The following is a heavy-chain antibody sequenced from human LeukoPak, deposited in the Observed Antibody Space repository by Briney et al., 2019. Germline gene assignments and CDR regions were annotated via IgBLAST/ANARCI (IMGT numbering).Heavy chain of an antibody. Sequence: GGSLRLSCAASGFTVSSNYMSWVRQAPGKGLEWVSIIYSGGSTFYADSVKGRFTISRDNSKNTLYLQMNSLRAEDTAVYYCARGRSGSTGYWGQGTLVTVSS. D-gene: IGHD3-10*01. CDR2: IYSGGST. J-gene: IGHJ4*02. CDR1: GFTVSSNY. CDR3: ARGRSGSTGY. V-gene: IGHV3-53*01.